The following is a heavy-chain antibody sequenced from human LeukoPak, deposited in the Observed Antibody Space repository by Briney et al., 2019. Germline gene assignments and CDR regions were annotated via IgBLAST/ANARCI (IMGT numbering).Heavy chain of an antibody. CDR2: ISGSGGST. V-gene: IGHV3-23*01. D-gene: IGHD3-22*01. CDR3: AKSSYYDSSGYYREYYFDY. CDR1: GFTVSSNY. J-gene: IGHJ4*02. Sequence: GGSLRLSCAASGFTVSSNYMSWVRQAPGKGLEWVSAISGSGGSTYYADSVKGRFTISRDNSKNTLYLQMSSLRAGDTAVYYCAKSSYYDSSGYYREYYFDYWGQGTLVTVSS.